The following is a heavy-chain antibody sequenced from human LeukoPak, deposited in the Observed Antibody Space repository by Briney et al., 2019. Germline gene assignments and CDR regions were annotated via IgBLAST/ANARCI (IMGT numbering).Heavy chain of an antibody. Sequence: GGPLRLSCGASGFTFSSYALTWVRQAPGKGLEWVSTISGSGGRTNYTDSVKGRFTISRDSSKTTLSLQMNGLRAEDTAVYYCARHRLVRGLFTDYYFDYWGQGVLVTVSS. CDR1: GFTFSSYA. J-gene: IGHJ4*02. D-gene: IGHD3-10*01. V-gene: IGHV3-23*01. CDR3: ARHRLVRGLFTDYYFDY. CDR2: ISGSGGRT.